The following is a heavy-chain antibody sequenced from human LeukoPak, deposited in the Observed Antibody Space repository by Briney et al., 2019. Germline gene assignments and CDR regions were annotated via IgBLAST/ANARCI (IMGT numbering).Heavy chain of an antibody. CDR2: ISRSGDTI. CDR1: GFNFSTYE. D-gene: IGHD6-19*01. Sequence: GGSLRLSCGVSGFNFSTYEMNWVRQAPGKGLEWVSQISRSGDTIYYADSVKGRFTISRDNAKNSVYLQMNSLRAEDTAVYYCARVIAGARRSASENWGQGTMVTVSS. J-gene: IGHJ3*01. CDR3: ARVIAGARRSASEN. V-gene: IGHV3-48*03.